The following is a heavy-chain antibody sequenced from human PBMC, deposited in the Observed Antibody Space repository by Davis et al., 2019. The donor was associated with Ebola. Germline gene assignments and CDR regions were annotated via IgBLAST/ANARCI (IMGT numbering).Heavy chain of an antibody. J-gene: IGHJ4*02. CDR2: IYYSGSP. Sequence: PSETLSLTCTVSGGSISSSSYYWGWIRYPPGKGLEWIGSIYYSGSPYYNPSLKSRVTISVDTSKNQFSLKLSSVTAADTAVYYCARVRDGYDGKIWDYWGQGTLVTVSS. V-gene: IGHV4-39*07. D-gene: IGHD5-24*01. CDR3: ARVRDGYDGKIWDY. CDR1: GGSISSSSYY.